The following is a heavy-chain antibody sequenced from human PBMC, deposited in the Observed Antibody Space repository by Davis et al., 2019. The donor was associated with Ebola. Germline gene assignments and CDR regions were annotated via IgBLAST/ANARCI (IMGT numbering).Heavy chain of an antibody. D-gene: IGHD2-2*01. CDR3: ARAPSRTSSGAIYYFDY. CDR2: FDPEDGET. V-gene: IGHV1-24*01. Sequence: ASVKVSCKVSGYTLTELSMHWVRQAPGKGLEWMGGFDPEDGETIYAQKFQGRVTITRSTSINTAYMELSSLRSEDTAMYYCARAPSRTSSGAIYYFDYWGQGALVTVSS. J-gene: IGHJ4*02. CDR1: GYTLTELS.